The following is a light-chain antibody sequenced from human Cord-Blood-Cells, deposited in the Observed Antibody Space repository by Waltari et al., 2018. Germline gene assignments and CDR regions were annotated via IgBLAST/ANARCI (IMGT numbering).Light chain of an antibody. V-gene: IGKV3-20*01. CDR3: QQYGSSPT. CDR2: GAS. Sequence: EIVLTQSPGTLSLSPGERAPLPCRASQRVSSSYLAWYQQKPGQAPRLLSSGASSRATGIPDRFSGSGSGTDFTLTISRLEPEDFAVYYCQQYGSSPTFGQGTKVEIK. CDR1: QRVSSSY. J-gene: IGKJ1*01.